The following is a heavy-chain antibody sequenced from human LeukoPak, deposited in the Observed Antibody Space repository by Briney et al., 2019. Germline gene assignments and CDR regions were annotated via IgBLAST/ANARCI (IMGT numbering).Heavy chain of an antibody. V-gene: IGHV3-74*01. CDR2: ISPTGSTT. CDR3: ARGPNSNWSGLDF. CDR1: GFTFSRFW. D-gene: IGHD6-6*01. J-gene: IGHJ4*02. Sequence: PGGSLRLSCTASGFTFSRFWMSWVRQAPGKGLVWVSRISPTGSTTSYADSVKGRFTVSRDNAKNTLYLQVNNLRAEDTAVYYCARGPNSNWSGLDFWGQGTLLTVSS.